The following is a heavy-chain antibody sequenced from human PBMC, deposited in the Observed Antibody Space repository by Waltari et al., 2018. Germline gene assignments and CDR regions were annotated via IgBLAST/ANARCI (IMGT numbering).Heavy chain of an antibody. CDR2: LKSKAEGGTT. J-gene: IGHJ4*02. CDR3: TTEGGRTWPMY. Sequence: EVQLVESGGGLVKPGDYLRVSCVASDFTFANAWINWVRQAPGKGLEWVGRLKSKAEGGTTDYAAPVKGRFAISRDDSKDTAYLQMNSLKTEDTAMYFCTTEGGRTWPMYWGQGTLVTVSS. D-gene: IGHD2-2*01. V-gene: IGHV3-15*01. CDR1: DFTFANAW.